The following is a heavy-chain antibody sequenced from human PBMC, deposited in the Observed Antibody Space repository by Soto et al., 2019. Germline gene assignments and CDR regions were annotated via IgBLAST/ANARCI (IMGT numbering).Heavy chain of an antibody. CDR3: ARDIENDFWSGPVPRGNMDV. Sequence: PGESLKISCKASGYSFTGYYLHWVRQAPGQGLEWIGWINPRTGAANYAQKFQGRVTMTRDTSIITAYMDLSSLRSGDTAVYYCARDIENDFWSGPVPRGNMDVWGQGTAVTVSS. J-gene: IGHJ6*02. V-gene: IGHV1-2*02. D-gene: IGHD3-3*01. CDR2: INPRTGAA. CDR1: GYSFTGYY.